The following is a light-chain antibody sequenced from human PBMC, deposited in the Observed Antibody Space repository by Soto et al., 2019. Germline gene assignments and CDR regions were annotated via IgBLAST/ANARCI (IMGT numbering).Light chain of an antibody. V-gene: IGKV3D-15*01. Sequence: EIVMTQSPTILSVSPGERATLSCRASQSVSSNLAWYQQKPGQPPRLLMYGVYTRAPGTPARFSGSGSGTEFTLTINSLQSEDFAVYYCQQYQNLWTFGQGTKVDIK. CDR1: QSVSSN. CDR2: GVY. J-gene: IGKJ1*01. CDR3: QQYQNLWT.